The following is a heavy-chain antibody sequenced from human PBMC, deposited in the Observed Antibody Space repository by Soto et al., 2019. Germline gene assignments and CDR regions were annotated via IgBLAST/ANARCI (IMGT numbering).Heavy chain of an antibody. CDR2: IKSKTDGGTT. CDR3: TTDPQLELPVPPPHDAFDI. Sequence: EVQLVESGGGLVKPGGSLRLSCAASGFTFSNAWMNWVRQAPGKGLEWVGRIKSKTDGGTTDYAAPVKGRFTISRDDSKNTLYLQMNSLKTEDTAVYYCTTDPQLELPVPPPHDAFDIWVQGTMVTVSS. D-gene: IGHD1-26*01. CDR1: GFTFSNAW. J-gene: IGHJ3*02. V-gene: IGHV3-15*07.